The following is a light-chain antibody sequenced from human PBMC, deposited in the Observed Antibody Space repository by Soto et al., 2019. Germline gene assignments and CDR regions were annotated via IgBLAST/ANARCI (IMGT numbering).Light chain of an antibody. CDR3: QQYGDLPPT. CDR2: GAS. CDR1: QGVTYDQ. Sequence: EIVLTQSPDTLSLSPGERATLSCRASQGVTYDQLAWYRQKPGQAPRLLIYGASSRAAGIPDRFSGSGSGTDFTLTISRLEPEDFVVYHCQQYGDLPPTFGQGTKVDI. V-gene: IGKV3-20*01. J-gene: IGKJ1*01.